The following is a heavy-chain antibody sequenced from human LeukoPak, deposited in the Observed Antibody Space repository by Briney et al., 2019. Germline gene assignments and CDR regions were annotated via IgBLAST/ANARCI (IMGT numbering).Heavy chain of an antibody. D-gene: IGHD6-13*01. V-gene: IGHV3-30*01. CDR3: ASDNRGYSSSWSTIYYYYYYMDV. CDR2: ISYDGSNK. Sequence: GRSLRLSCAASGFTFSSYAMHWVRQAPGKGLEWVAVISYDGSNKYYADSVKGRFTISRDNSKNTLYLQMNSLRAEDTAVYYCASDNRGYSSSWSTIYYYYYYMDVWGKGTTVTVSS. J-gene: IGHJ6*03. CDR1: GFTFSSYA.